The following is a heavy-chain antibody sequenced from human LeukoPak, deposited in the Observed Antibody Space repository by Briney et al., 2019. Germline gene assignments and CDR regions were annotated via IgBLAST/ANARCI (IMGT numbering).Heavy chain of an antibody. CDR3: ARDGDYYGSSGYYSLFDY. Sequence: SVKVSCKASGHTFTSYYMHWVRQAPGQGLEWMGIINPSGGSTSYAQKFQGRVTMTRDTSTSTVYMELSSLRSEDTAVYYCARDGDYYGSSGYYSLFDYWGQGTLVTVSS. V-gene: IGHV1-46*01. CDR1: GHTFTSYY. CDR2: INPSGGST. J-gene: IGHJ4*02. D-gene: IGHD3-22*01.